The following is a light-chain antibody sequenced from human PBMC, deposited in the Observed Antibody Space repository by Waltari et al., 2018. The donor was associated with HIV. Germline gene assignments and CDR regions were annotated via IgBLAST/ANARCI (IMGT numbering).Light chain of an antibody. CDR2: YDT. Sequence: SSALTQPPSVSVAPGKTARITCGGENIERKSVHCYQQKPGQAPLLVIYYDTDRPSGIPERFSGSNSGDTATLTISRVGDGDEADYFCQVWDSTSDHVVFGGGTKLTVL. CDR1: NIERKS. CDR3: QVWDSTSDHVV. V-gene: IGLV3-21*04. J-gene: IGLJ3*02.